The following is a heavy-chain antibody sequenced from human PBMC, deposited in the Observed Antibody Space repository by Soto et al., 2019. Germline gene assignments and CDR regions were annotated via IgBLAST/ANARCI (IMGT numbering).Heavy chain of an antibody. Sequence: PGGSLRLSCAASDFTVSDNYMSWVRQAPGKGLEWVSVIYAGGAAYLADAVRGRFTVSRDDSQNTLSLQMNSLGAEDTAIYFCAGGPIISYFDHWGQGTPVTVS. CDR3: AGGPIISYFDH. CDR1: DFTVSDNY. V-gene: IGHV3-53*01. CDR2: IYAGGAA. J-gene: IGHJ4*02.